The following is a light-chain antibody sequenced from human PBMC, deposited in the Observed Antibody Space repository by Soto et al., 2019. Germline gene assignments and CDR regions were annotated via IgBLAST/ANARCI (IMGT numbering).Light chain of an antibody. Sequence: EIVLTQSPGTLSLSPGERATLSCRASQSVGRNYLAWFQQKLGQAPRLLIYGASSRATGIPDRFSGSGSGTDFTLTISRLEPEDFAVYYCQQYAYSPRTFGRGTKVDIK. CDR1: QSVGRNY. V-gene: IGKV3-20*01. J-gene: IGKJ2*01. CDR3: QQYAYSPRT. CDR2: GAS.